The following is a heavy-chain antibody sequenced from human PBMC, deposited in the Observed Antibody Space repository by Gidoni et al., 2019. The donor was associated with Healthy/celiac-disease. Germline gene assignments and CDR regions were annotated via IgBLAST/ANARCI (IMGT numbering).Heavy chain of an antibody. V-gene: IGHV3-15*01. CDR1: GFTFSNAW. CDR2: IKSKTDGGTT. Sequence: EVQLVESGGGLVKPGGSLRLSCAASGFTFSNAWMSWVRQAPGKGLEWGGRIKSKTDGGTTDYAAPVKGRFTISRDDSKNTLYLQMNSLKTEDTAVYYCLTTYYYDSSGYSLFDYWGQGTLVTVSS. CDR3: LTTYYYDSSGYSLFDY. J-gene: IGHJ4*02. D-gene: IGHD3-22*01.